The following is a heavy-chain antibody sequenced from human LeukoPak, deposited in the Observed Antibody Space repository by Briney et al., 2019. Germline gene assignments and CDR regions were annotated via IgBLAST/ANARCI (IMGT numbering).Heavy chain of an antibody. CDR3: AISISFENWFDP. J-gene: IGHJ5*02. CDR1: GYTFTGYY. CDR2: INPNSGGT. V-gene: IGHV1-2*02. D-gene: IGHD3-9*01. Sequence: ASVKVSCKASGYTFTGYYMHWVRQAPGQGLEWMGWINPNSGGTNYAQKFQGRVTMTRDTSISTAYMELSRLRSDDTAVYYCAISISFENWFDPWGQGTLVTVSS.